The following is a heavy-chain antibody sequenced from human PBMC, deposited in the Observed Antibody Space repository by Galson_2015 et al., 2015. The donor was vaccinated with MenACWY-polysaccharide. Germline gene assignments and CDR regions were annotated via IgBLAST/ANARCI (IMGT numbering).Heavy chain of an antibody. Sequence: ETLPLTCTVSGAPINSGGHYWSWIRQPPGEGLEGIGEMNHSGNTNCDPSLQSRGTLLVGTVKNQFSLRLTSVTAADAAVYYCARGVGARSRFGLWGQGTLVSVSS. V-gene: IGHV4-61*08. CDR3: ARGVGARSRFGL. CDR2: MNHSGNT. CDR1: GAPINSGGHY. D-gene: IGHD1-26*01. J-gene: IGHJ5*02.